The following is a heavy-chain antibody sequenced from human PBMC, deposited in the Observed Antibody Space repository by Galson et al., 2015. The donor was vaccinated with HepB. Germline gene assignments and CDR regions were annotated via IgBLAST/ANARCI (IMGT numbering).Heavy chain of an antibody. CDR3: AKDPQWELRPNLHDY. CDR2: LSGSGHNT. D-gene: IGHD1-26*01. CDR1: GFTFSSYA. V-gene: IGHV3-23*01. Sequence: SLRLSCAASGFTFSSYAMSWVRQAPGKGLEWVSSLSGSGHNTHYADSVKGRFTISRDNSKKTLFLQLNSLRAEDTAVYYCAKDPQWELRPNLHDYWGQGTLVTVSS. J-gene: IGHJ4*02.